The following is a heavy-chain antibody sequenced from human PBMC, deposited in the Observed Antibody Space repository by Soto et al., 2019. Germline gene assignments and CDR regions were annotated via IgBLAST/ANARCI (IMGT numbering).Heavy chain of an antibody. CDR2: ISYDGGNK. CDR1: GFTFSSHA. CDR3: ARACHYYGSGSYSDFDY. D-gene: IGHD3-10*01. V-gene: IGHV3-30-3*01. J-gene: IGHJ4*02. Sequence: QVQLVESGGGVVQPGTSLRLSCAASGFTFSSHAMHWVRQAPGKGLEWVALISYDGGNKDYTDSVKGRFTISRDDSKNTLYLHMNSVRSEDTAVYYCARACHYYGSGSYSDFDYWGQGTLVTVSS.